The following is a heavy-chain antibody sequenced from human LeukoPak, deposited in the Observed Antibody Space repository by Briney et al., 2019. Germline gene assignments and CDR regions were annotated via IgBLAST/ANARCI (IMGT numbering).Heavy chain of an antibody. CDR1: GYSFTDYY. J-gene: IGHJ4*02. CDR3: VIRYYYDSNIDY. CDR2: INPDSGGT. D-gene: IGHD3-22*01. Sequence: ASVKVSCKASGYSFTDYYMHWVRQAPGQGLEWMGWINPDSGGTNYAQKFQGRVTMTRDTSISTAYMELSSLRSDDTAVYYCVIRYYYDSNIDYWGQGTLVTVSS. V-gene: IGHV1-2*02.